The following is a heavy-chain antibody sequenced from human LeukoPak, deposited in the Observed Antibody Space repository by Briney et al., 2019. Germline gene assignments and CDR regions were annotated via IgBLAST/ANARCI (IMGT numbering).Heavy chain of an antibody. CDR1: GDSVSSNSAA. D-gene: IGHD6-13*01. CDR2: TYYRSKWYN. CDR3: ARVRDSSSWYGRKPNWFDP. Sequence: SQTLSLTCAISGDSVSSNSAAWNWIRQSPSRGLEWLGRTYYRSKWYNDYAVSVKSRITINPDTSKNQFSLQLNSVTPEDTAVYYCARVRDSSSWYGRKPNWFDPWGQGTLVTVSS. J-gene: IGHJ5*02. V-gene: IGHV6-1*01.